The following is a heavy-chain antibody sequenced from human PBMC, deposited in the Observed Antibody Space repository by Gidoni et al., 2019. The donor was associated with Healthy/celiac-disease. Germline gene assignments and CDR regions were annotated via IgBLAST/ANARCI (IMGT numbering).Heavy chain of an antibody. CDR1: GFTFSSYA. D-gene: IGHD3-3*01. CDR3: AKLVGVVKSDY. J-gene: IGHJ4*02. V-gene: IGHV3-23*01. CDR2: ISGSGGST. Sequence: EVQLLESGGGLVQPGGSLRLSCAASGFTFSSYAMSWVRQAPGKGLEWVSTISGSGGSTFYADFVKGRFTISRDNSKNTLYLQMNSLRAEDTAVYYLAKLVGVVKSDYWGQGTLVTVSS.